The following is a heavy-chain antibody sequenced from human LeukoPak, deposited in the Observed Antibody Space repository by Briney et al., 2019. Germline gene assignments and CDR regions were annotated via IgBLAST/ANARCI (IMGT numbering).Heavy chain of an antibody. J-gene: IGHJ4*02. Sequence: SETLSLTCTVSGASISKDFWTWIRQPATKGLEWIGRIYSSGTTNYNPSLKSRVTISVDTSKNQFSLKLRSVTAADTAVYYCARGDPSRHCSGGSCYSVELWFDYWGQGTLVTVSS. CDR3: ARGDPSRHCSGGSCYSVELWFDY. CDR2: IYSSGTT. CDR1: GASISKDF. V-gene: IGHV4-4*07. D-gene: IGHD2-15*01.